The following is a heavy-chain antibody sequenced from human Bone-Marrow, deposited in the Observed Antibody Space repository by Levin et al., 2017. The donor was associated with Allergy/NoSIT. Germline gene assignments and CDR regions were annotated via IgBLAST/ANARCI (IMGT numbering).Heavy chain of an antibody. CDR3: ASSRAPYYYYYGMDV. J-gene: IGHJ6*02. CDR1: GFTFSNYN. Sequence: GESLKISCAASGFTFSNYNMNWVRQAPGKGLEWVSDISSSGSTIYYADSVKGRFTISRDNAKNSLYLQMNSLRAEDTAVYYCASSRAPYYYYYGMDVWGQGTTVTVSS. CDR2: ISSSGSTI. V-gene: IGHV3-48*01.